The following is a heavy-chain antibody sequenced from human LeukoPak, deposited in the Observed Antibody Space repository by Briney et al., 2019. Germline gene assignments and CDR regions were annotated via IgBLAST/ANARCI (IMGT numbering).Heavy chain of an antibody. CDR2: INDNGRAT. CDR3: VNDVSGSYTFDY. CDR1: GFTFSSSA. D-gene: IGHD1-26*01. Sequence: GGSLRLSCSASGFTFSSSAMHWVRQAPGEGLEYVSGINDNGRATHYGDSLKGRFTISRDNSKNTLYLQMSTLTTEDTAIYYCVNDVSGSYTFDYWGQGTLVTVSS. V-gene: IGHV3-64D*09. J-gene: IGHJ4*02.